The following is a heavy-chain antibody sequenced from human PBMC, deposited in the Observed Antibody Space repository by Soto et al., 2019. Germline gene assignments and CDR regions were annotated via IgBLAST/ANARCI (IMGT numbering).Heavy chain of an antibody. Sequence: QVQLVESGGGLVKPGGSLRLSCVASGFTFRNYFMNWIRQAPGKGPEWLSYISSDESTVFYADSVKGRFTTSRDNAKNSVYLQMNSLRAEDKAVYYCATLTAPSDYWGQGSLVTVSS. CDR2: ISSDESTV. V-gene: IGHV3-11*01. D-gene: IGHD2-21*02. CDR3: ATLTAPSDY. J-gene: IGHJ4*02. CDR1: GFTFRNYF.